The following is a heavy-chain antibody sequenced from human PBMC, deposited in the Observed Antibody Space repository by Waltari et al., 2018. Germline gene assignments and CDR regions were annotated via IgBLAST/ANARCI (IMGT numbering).Heavy chain of an antibody. V-gene: IGHV4-30-4*08. CDR1: GGSISSGDYY. D-gene: IGHD6-13*01. CDR2: IYYSGIT. Sequence: QVQLQESGPGLVKPSQTLSLTCTVSGGSISSGDYYWSWIRQPPGKGLEWIGYIYYSGITYYNPSLKSRVTISVDTSKNQFSLKLSSVTAADTAVYYCAREIMAGQQLVRGYYYYYYMDVWGKGTTVTVSS. J-gene: IGHJ6*03. CDR3: AREIMAGQQLVRGYYYYYYMDV.